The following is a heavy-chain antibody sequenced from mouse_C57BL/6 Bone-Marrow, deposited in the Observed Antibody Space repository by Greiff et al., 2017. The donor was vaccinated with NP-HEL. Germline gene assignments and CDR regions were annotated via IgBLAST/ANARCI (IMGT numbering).Heavy chain of an antibody. Sequence: VQLQQPGAELVKPGASVKMSCKASGYTFTSYWITWVKQRPGQGLEWIGDIYPGSGSTNYNEKLKSKATLTVDTSSSTAYMQLSSLTSEDPAVYYCSRFWWLLGDWYFDVGGTGTTVTVSS. CDR3: SRFWWLLGDWYFDV. CDR1: GYTFTSYW. D-gene: IGHD2-3*01. CDR2: IYPGSGST. V-gene: IGHV1-55*01. J-gene: IGHJ1*03.